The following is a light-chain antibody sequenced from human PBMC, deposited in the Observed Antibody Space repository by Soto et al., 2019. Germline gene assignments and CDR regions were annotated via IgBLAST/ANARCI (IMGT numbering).Light chain of an antibody. V-gene: IGLV2-11*01. J-gene: IGLJ2*01. Sequence: QSALTQPPSVSGSPGQSVTISCSGTSDDIGGYSFVSWYQQHPGNAPKLIIFDVRKRPSGVPDRFSGSKSGNTASLTISGLQAEDEAHYYCCSYAGSFSVIFGGGTQLTVL. CDR1: SDDIGGYSF. CDR2: DVR. CDR3: CSYAGSFSVI.